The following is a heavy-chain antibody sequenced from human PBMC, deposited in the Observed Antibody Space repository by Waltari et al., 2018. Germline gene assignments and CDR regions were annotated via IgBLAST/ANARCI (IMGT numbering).Heavy chain of an antibody. CDR1: GFTFSDHH. J-gene: IGHJ4*02. D-gene: IGHD5-18*01. Sequence: EVQLVESGGGLVQPGGSLRLSCAASGFTFSDHHMDWVRQAPGKGLEWVGRIRNKANSYTTEYAASVKGRFTISRDESKNLLYLQMNSLETEDTAVYYCLRSTAFDYWGQGTLVTVSS. V-gene: IGHV3-72*01. CDR2: IRNKANSYTT. CDR3: LRSTAFDY.